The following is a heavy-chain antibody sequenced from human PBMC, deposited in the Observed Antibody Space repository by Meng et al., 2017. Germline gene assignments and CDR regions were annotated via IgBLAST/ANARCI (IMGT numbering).Heavy chain of an antibody. V-gene: IGHV3-30*01. CDR2: ISYDGSNK. J-gene: IGHJ4*02. CDR1: GFTFSSYA. CDR3: AREGVEVRGVSLDY. Sequence: GQLVESGGGVVQPGRALGLSCAASGFTFSSYAMHWVRQAPGKGLEWVAVISYDGSNKYYADSVKGRFTISRDNSKNTLYLQMNSLRAEDTAVYYCAREGVEVRGVSLDYWGQGTLVTVSS. D-gene: IGHD3-10*01.